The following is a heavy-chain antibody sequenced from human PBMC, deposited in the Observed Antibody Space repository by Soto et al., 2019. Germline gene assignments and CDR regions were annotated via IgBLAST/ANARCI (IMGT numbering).Heavy chain of an antibody. Sequence: PVGSLRLSCEASGFTFSSHGMHWVRQAPGKGLEWVAVIWFDGRTKYYADSVKGRFTISRDNSKNTLHLEMNSLRVEDTAIYFCARDIIYDSSGLADYWGQGTRVTVPQ. D-gene: IGHD3-22*01. CDR2: IWFDGRTK. CDR3: ARDIIYDSSGLADY. CDR1: GFTFSSHG. V-gene: IGHV3-33*01. J-gene: IGHJ4*02.